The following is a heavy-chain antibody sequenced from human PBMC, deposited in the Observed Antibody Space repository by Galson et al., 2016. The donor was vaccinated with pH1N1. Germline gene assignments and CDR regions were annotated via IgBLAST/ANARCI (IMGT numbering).Heavy chain of an antibody. CDR2: LTAEDGET. V-gene: IGHV1-24*01. Sequence: SVKVSCKVSGYLLTELSIFWVRQAPGKGLEWMGGLTAEDGETVYAQKLQGRVTMTEDTPTDTAYMELSSLRYEDTAVYYCATNSIDYYYYYMDVWGKGTTVTVSS. D-gene: IGHD4-23*01. J-gene: IGHJ6*03. CDR1: GYLLTELS. CDR3: ATNSIDYYYYYMDV.